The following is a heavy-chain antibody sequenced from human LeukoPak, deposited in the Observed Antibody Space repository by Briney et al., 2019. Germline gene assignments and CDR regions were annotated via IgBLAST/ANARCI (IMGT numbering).Heavy chain of an antibody. Sequence: ASVKVSCKASGYTFTGHYMHWVRQAPGQGLEWMGWINPKNAGTNYAQKFQGRVTMTRDTSTGTVYMELSRLRSDDTAVYYCARALKKDYYDSSGSNYWGQGTLVTVSS. CDR3: ARALKKDYYDSSGSNY. CDR2: INPKNAGT. D-gene: IGHD3-22*01. J-gene: IGHJ4*02. CDR1: GYTFTGHY. V-gene: IGHV1-2*02.